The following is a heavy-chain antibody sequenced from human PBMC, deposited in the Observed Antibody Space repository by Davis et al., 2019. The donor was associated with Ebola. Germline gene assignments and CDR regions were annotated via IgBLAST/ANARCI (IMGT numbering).Heavy chain of an antibody. CDR1: GFTFDDYA. CDR2: ISWNSGSI. D-gene: IGHD2-8*02. CDR3: AQNGMRYW. V-gene: IGHV3-9*01. Sequence: SLKISCAASGFTFDDYAVHWVRQAPGKGLEWVSGISWNSGSIGYADSVKGRFTISRDNSKNTLYLQMNSLRAEDTAVYYCAQNGMRYWGGQGTLVTVSS. J-gene: IGHJ4*02.